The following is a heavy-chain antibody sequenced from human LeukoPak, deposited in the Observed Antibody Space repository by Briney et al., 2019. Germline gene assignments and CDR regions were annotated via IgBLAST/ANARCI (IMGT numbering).Heavy chain of an antibody. CDR1: GYTFTGYY. J-gene: IGHJ4*02. Sequence: ASVKVSCKASGYTFTGYYMHWVRQAPGQGLEWMGWINPNSGGTNYAQKFQGWVTMTRDTSISTAYMELSRLRSDDTAVYYCAREGHYGSGSEFDYWGQGTLVTVSS. D-gene: IGHD3-10*01. V-gene: IGHV1-2*04. CDR3: AREGHYGSGSEFDY. CDR2: INPNSGGT.